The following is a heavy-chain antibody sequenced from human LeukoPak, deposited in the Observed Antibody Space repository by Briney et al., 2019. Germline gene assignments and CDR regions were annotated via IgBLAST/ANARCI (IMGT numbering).Heavy chain of an antibody. CDR2: IGRGGTT. CDR3: ARGSYGDYDY. Sequence: PGGSLRLSCAGSGFTFSSYAMSWLRQAPEKGLEWVSAIGRGGTTYYPDSVKGRFTISRDNSKNTLFLQMNGLRADDTAVYFCARGSYGDYDYWGQGTLVTVSS. J-gene: IGHJ4*02. V-gene: IGHV3-23*01. D-gene: IGHD4-17*01. CDR1: GFTFSSYA.